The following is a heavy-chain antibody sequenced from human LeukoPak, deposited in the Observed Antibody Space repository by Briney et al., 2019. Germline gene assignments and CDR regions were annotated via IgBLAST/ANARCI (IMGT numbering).Heavy chain of an antibody. J-gene: IGHJ5*02. CDR3: ARAERYDSSGPHWFDP. CDR2: ISAYNGNT. V-gene: IGHV1-18*01. Sequence: ASVKVSCKASGYTFTSYGISWVRQAPGQGLEWMGWISAYNGNTNYARKLQGRVTMTTDTSTSTAYMELRSLRSDDTAVYYCARAERYDSSGPHWFDPWGQGTLVTVSS. CDR1: GYTFTSYG. D-gene: IGHD3-22*01.